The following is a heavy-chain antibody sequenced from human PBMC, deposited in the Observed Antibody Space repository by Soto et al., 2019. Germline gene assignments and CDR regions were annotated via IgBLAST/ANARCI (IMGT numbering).Heavy chain of an antibody. D-gene: IGHD3-10*01. CDR2: ISGSRENI. V-gene: IGHV3-23*01. CDR3: AKDLHWFAMDG. Sequence: GSLRPSGLASASPFTNYYMDWVRQETGKWLEWVAGISGSRENIHYADCVKGRFTISRDNSMNTLYLQMNSLRADDTAIYHCAKDLHWFAMDGWGQGTTVTVSS. J-gene: IGHJ6*02. CDR1: ASPFTNYY.